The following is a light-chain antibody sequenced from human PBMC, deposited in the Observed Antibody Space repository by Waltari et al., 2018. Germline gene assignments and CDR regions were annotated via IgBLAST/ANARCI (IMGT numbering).Light chain of an antibody. CDR3: GTWDVSLTAAV. CDR2: DNN. V-gene: IGLV1-51*01. J-gene: IGLJ2*01. Sequence: QSVLTQPPSVSAAPGQKVTISCSGDSSNIGHNPVSWYQQLPGTAPKLLIYDNNKRPPGIPDRLSGSKSGTSATLGITGLQTGDEADYYCGTWDVSLTAAVFGGGTTVSVL. CDR1: SSNIGHNP.